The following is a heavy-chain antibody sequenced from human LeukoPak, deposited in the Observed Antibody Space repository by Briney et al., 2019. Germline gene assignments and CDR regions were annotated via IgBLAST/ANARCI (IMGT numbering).Heavy chain of an antibody. J-gene: IGHJ4*02. V-gene: IGHV3-7*01. Sequence: GGSLRLSCAASGFPFSGYWMDWVRQAPGKGMEWVANIKEDGSEQHYADSVRGRFTISRGNAKNSLYLEMNGLRAEDTAVYYCSRSLDYWGQGALVAVSS. CDR2: IKEDGSEQ. CDR1: GFPFSGYW. CDR3: SRSLDY.